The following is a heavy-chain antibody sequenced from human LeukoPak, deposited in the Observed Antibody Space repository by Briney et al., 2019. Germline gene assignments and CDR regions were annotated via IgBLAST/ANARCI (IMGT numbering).Heavy chain of an antibody. V-gene: IGHV4-38-2*02. CDR1: GNSISSGYY. D-gene: IGHD3-22*01. J-gene: IGHJ4*02. CDR2: IYHSGST. CDR3: ATTLYYYDSSTYYPDY. Sequence: SETLSLTCTVSGNSISSGYYWGWIRQPPGKGLEWIGSIYHSGSTYSNPSLKSRVTISVDTSKNQFSLKLSSVTAADTAVYYCATTLYYYDSSTYYPDYWGQGTLVTVFS.